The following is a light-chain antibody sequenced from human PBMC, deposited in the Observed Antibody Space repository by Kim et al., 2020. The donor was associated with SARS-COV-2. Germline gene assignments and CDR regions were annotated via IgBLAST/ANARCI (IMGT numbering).Light chain of an antibody. CDR2: AVT. CDR1: SSDVGTYNH. V-gene: IGLV2-14*03. J-gene: IGLJ1*01. CDR3: SSYTSSSTYV. Sequence: GQSITIPCTGTSSDVGTYNHVSWYKHHPGKAPRLMIYAVTKRPSGVSHRFSGSKSGNTASLTISGLQGEDESDYYCSSYTSSSTYVFGTGTKVTVL.